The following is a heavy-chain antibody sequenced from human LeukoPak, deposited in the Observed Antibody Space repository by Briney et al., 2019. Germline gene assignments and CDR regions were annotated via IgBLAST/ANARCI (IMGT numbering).Heavy chain of an antibody. CDR3: ARDFPLSRPFGADAFDI. CDR2: ISGSGGST. CDR1: GFTFSSYA. J-gene: IGHJ3*02. D-gene: IGHD3-3*01. V-gene: IGHV3-23*01. Sequence: PGGSLRLSCAASGFTFSSYAMSWVRQAPGKGLEWVSAISGSGGSTYYADSVKGRFTISRDNSKNTLYLQMNSLRAEDTAVYYCARDFPLSRPFGADAFDIWGQGTMVTVSS.